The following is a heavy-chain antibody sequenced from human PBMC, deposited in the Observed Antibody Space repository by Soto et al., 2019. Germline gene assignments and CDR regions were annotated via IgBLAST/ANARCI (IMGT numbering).Heavy chain of an antibody. V-gene: IGHV3-23*01. J-gene: IGHJ6*02. CDR1: GFTFSSYA. Sequence: TGGSLRLSCAASGFTFSSYAMSWVRQAPGKGLEWVSAISGSGGSTYYADSVKGRFTISRDNSKNTLYLQMNSLRAEDTAVYYCAKGPVTTNYYYYGMDVWGQGTTVTVSS. CDR2: ISGSGGST. CDR3: AKGPVTTNYYYYGMDV. D-gene: IGHD4-17*01.